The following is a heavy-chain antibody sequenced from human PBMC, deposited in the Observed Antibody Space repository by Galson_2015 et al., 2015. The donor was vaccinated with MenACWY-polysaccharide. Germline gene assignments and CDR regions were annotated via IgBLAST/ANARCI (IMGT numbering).Heavy chain of an antibody. CDR2: ISYDGRNK. CDR3: AKDRGFCNGGSCYNTDY. V-gene: IGHV3-30*18. D-gene: IGHD2-15*01. CDR1: GFTFSNYA. Sequence: SLRLSCAASGFTFSNYAMSWVRQAPGKGLEWVAVISYDGRNKYYADSVKGRFTIFRDDSKNTLYLQMNSLRAEDTAVYYCAKDRGFCNGGSCYNTDYWGQGTLVTVSS. J-gene: IGHJ4*02.